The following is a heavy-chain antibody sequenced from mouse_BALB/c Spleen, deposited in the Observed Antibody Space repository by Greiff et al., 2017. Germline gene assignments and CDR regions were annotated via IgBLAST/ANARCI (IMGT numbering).Heavy chain of an antibody. CDR1: GYNFTSYW. Sequence: VQLQQPGAELVKPGTSVKLSCKASGYNFTSYWINWVKLRPGQGLEWIGDIYPGSGSTNYNEKFKSKATLTVDTSSSTAYMQLSSLASEDSALYYCAREGERYYAMDYWGQGTTLTVSS. CDR2: IYPGSGST. J-gene: IGHJ2*01. D-gene: IGHD1-1*02. V-gene: IGHV1-55*01. CDR3: AREGERYYAMDY.